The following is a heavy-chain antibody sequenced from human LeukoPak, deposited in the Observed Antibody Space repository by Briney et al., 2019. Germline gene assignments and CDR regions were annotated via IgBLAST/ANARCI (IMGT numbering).Heavy chain of an antibody. Sequence: GGSLRFLCAASGFTFSSYAMSWVGQAPARGLECVLSLRGAAETLYGDSVKGRFTLSRDESRNTVFLQMNNLRVEDTAVYFCAKASWVSSADAVLWGQGTVVTVSS. V-gene: IGHV3-23*01. J-gene: IGHJ4*02. D-gene: IGHD3-3*01. CDR2: LRGAAET. CDR3: AKASWVSSADAVL. CDR1: GFTFSSYA.